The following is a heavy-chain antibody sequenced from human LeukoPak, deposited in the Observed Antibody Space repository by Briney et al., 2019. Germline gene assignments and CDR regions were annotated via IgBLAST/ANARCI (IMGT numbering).Heavy chain of an antibody. CDR3: TRDQEDFSSTSCYAYYGMDV. V-gene: IGHV3-49*03. D-gene: IGHD2-2*01. J-gene: IGHJ6*02. CDR1: GFTFGVYA. CDR2: IRSKAYGGTT. Sequence: GGSLRLSCTASGFTFGVYAMSWFRQAPGKGLEWVGFIRSKAYGGTTEYAASVKGRFTISRDDSKSIAYLQMNSLKTEDTAVYYCTRDQEDFSSTSCYAYYGMDVWGQGTTVTVSS.